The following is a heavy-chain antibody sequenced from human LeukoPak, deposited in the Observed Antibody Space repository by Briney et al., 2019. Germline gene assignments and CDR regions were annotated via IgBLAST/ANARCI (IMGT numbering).Heavy chain of an antibody. CDR1: GLTFSSSW. J-gene: IGHJ4*02. CDR2: INPDGNKK. V-gene: IGHV3-7*03. CDR3: ARAGVLDGGNNFDS. Sequence: GGSLRLSCAVSGLTFSSSWMDWVRQAPGKGLEWVASINPDGNKKYSADSVKGRFTISRDNSKNTIYLQMNSLRAEDTAVYYCARAGVLDGGNNFDSWGQGTLVIVSS. D-gene: IGHD4-23*01.